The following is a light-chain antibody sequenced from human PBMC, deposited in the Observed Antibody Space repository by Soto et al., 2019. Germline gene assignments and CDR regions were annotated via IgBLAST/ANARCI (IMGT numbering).Light chain of an antibody. J-gene: IGLJ1*01. CDR2: DVT. V-gene: IGLV2-14*01. Sequence: QSALTQPASVSGSPGQSITISCTGTSSDVGGYNYVSWYQQHPGQAPRLMVYDVTTPASGGSDRCSVSKSGNTVSLTISGLQAEDEPDYYCASYTTASTYVFGTGTKVTVL. CDR1: SSDVGGYNY. CDR3: ASYTTASTYV.